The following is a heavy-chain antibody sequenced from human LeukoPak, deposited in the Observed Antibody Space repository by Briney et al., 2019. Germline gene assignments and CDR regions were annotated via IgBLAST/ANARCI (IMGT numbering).Heavy chain of an antibody. CDR1: GYTFTNYW. V-gene: IGHV5-51*01. J-gene: IGHJ3*01. CDR3: ARSQDSSSDAFDV. D-gene: IGHD6-13*01. Sequence: GESLKISCKGSGYTFTNYWIGWGRQMPGKGLEWMGIIYPDDSETAFSPSFQGQVTISADKSINTAFLQWTSLKASDTAMYYWARSQDSSSDAFDVWGQGTMVTVSS. CDR2: IYPDDSET.